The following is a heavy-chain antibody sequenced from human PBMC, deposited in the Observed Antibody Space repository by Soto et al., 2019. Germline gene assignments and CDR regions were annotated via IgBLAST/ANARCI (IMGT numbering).Heavy chain of an antibody. Sequence: EVQVVESGGGLVQPGRSLRLSCAASGFTFDDYAMHWVRQAPGKGLEWVSGISWNNGIIGYADSVKGRFTISRDNARNSLDLQMNSLRTEDTALYYCVSTCSSARCYGFDYWGQGTLITVSS. V-gene: IGHV3-9*01. CDR1: GFTFDDYA. D-gene: IGHD2-2*01. CDR2: ISWNNGII. J-gene: IGHJ4*02. CDR3: VSTCSSARCYGFDY.